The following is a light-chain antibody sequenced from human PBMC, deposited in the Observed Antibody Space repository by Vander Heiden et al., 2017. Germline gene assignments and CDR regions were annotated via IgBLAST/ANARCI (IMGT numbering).Light chain of an antibody. Sequence: DAALTPSPLSLPVTLGHSASISCRSSQGLVLSDGNTYLNWFHQRPGQSPRRLIYKVSNRDSGVPDRFSASGSGTDFTLKISRVEVEDIGLYYCMQASHWPYTFGQGTNLEIK. V-gene: IGKV2-30*02. CDR3: MQASHWPYT. CDR2: KVS. J-gene: IGKJ2*01. CDR1: QGLVLSDGNTY.